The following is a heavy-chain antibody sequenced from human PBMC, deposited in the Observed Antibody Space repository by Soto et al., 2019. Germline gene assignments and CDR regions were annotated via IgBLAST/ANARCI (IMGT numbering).Heavy chain of an antibody. J-gene: IGHJ5*02. CDR2: ISYTGST. CDR3: ARGDALNWFDP. CDR1: XGSVSSGTFY. Sequence: QVQLQESGPGLVKPSETLSLTCSXSXGSVSSGTFYXTWXXXXXXAGLEWLGYISYTGSTNYNPSLKSRVTISLDTSENLFSLKLTSVTAADTAVYYCARGDALNWFDPWGQGTLVTVS. V-gene: IGHV4-61*01.